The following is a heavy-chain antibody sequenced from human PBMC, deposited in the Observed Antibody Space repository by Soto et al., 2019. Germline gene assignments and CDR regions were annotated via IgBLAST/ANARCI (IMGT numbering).Heavy chain of an antibody. V-gene: IGHV4-4*07. Sequence: LSLTCTVSGGSINTFYWSWVRQPAGKGLEWIGRIFSSGSTSFNPSLESRVAMSVDTPKNHFSLNLSSVTAADMAVYYCAREGSYSAYNFAHGIQLWSFDFWGQGALVTVSS. D-gene: IGHD5-12*01. CDR2: IFSSGST. CDR3: AREGSYSAYNFAHGIQLWSFDF. J-gene: IGHJ4*02. CDR1: GGSINTFY.